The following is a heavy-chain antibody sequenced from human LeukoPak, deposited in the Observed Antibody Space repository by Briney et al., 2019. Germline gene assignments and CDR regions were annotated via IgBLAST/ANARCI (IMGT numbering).Heavy chain of an antibody. CDR1: GGSISSGGYY. CDR2: IYYSGST. D-gene: IGHD3-22*01. Sequence: SQTLSLTCTVSGGSISSGGYYWSWIRQHPGKGLEWTGYIYYSGSTYYNPSLKSRVTISVDTSKNQFSLKLSSVTAADTAVYYCARGSYYYDSSYFDYWGQGTLVTVSS. V-gene: IGHV4-31*03. J-gene: IGHJ4*02. CDR3: ARGSYYYDSSYFDY.